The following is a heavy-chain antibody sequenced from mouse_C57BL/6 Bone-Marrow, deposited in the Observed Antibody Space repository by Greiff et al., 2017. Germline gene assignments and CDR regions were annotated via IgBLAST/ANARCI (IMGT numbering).Heavy chain of an antibody. D-gene: IGHD2-4*01. V-gene: IGHV1-55*01. CDR3: ARGGGYDYGGDSYWYFDV. CDR1: GYTFTSYW. J-gene: IGHJ1*03. Sequence: QVQLQQPGAELVKPGASVKMSCKASGYTFTSYWITWVKQRPGQGLEWIGDIYPGSGSTNYNEKFKSKATLTVDTSSSTAYMQLSSLTSEDSAVYYCARGGGYDYGGDSYWYFDVWGTGTTVTVSS. CDR2: IYPGSGST.